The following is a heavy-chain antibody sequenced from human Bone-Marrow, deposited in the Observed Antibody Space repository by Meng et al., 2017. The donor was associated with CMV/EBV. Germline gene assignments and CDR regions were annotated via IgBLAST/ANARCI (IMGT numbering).Heavy chain of an antibody. J-gene: IGHJ6*02. D-gene: IGHD2-2*01. V-gene: IGHV2-70D*14. CDR1: GFSLSTSGMR. Sequence: SGPTLVKPTQTLTLTCTFSGFSLSTSGMRVSRIRQPPGKALEWLARIDWDDDKFYSTSLKTRLTISKDTSKNQVVLTMTNMDPVDTATYYCARTLLGYCSSTSCFYGMDVWGQGTTVTVSS. CDR2: IDWDDDK. CDR3: ARTLLGYCSSTSCFYGMDV.